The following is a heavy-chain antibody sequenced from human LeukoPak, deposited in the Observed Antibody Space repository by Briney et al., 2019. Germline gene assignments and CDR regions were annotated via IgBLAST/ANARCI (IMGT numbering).Heavy chain of an antibody. CDR1: GYTFTSYG. J-gene: IGHJ5*02. CDR2: ISAYNGNT. V-gene: IGHV1-18*01. CDR3: ARRITMIAMGDWFDP. Sequence: ASVKVSCKASGYTFTSYGISWVRQAPGQGLEWMGWISAYNGNTNCAQKLQGRVTMTTDTSTSTAYMELRSLRSDDTAVYYCARRITMIAMGDWFDPWGQGTLVTVSS. D-gene: IGHD3-22*01.